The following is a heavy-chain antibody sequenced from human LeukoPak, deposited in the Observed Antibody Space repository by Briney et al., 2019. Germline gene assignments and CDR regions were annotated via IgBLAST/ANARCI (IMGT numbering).Heavy chain of an antibody. CDR3: AREQQLVRTFDY. CDR2: INPNSGGT. J-gene: IGHJ4*02. Sequence: ASVKVSCTASGYTFTGYYMHWVRQAPGQGLEWMGWINPNSGGTNYAQKFQGRVTMTRDTSISTAYMELSRLRSDDTAVYYCAREQQLVRTFDYWGQGTLVTVSS. D-gene: IGHD6-13*01. V-gene: IGHV1-2*02. CDR1: GYTFTGYY.